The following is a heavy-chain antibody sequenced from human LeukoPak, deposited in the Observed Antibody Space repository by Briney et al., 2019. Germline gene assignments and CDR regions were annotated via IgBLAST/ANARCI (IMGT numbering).Heavy chain of an antibody. J-gene: IGHJ4*02. V-gene: IGHV3-30*18. CDR2: ISDDGRSI. CDR1: GFSFISYG. Sequence: GGSLRLSCAASGFSFISYGMHWVRQAPGKGLEWVGVISDDGRSIGYADSVKGRSTISRDNSKDTLYLQMNSLRDEDTAVYYCAKRPSDYGDYVTYFDYWGQGTLVTVSS. D-gene: IGHD4-17*01. CDR3: AKRPSDYGDYVTYFDY.